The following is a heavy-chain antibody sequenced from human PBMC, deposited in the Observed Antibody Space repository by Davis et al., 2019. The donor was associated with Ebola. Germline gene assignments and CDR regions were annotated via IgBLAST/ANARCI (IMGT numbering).Heavy chain of an antibody. Sequence: GGSLRLSCAASGFTFSSYWMSWVRQAPGKGLEWVANIKQDGREKYYVDSVKGRFTISRDNSKNTLYLQMNSLRAEDTAVYYCARDNGGSSPHYYYYYYGMDVWGQGTTVTVSS. D-gene: IGHD6-6*01. CDR2: IKQDGREK. V-gene: IGHV3-7*03. CDR3: ARDNGGSSPHYYYYYYGMDV. J-gene: IGHJ6*02. CDR1: GFTFSSYW.